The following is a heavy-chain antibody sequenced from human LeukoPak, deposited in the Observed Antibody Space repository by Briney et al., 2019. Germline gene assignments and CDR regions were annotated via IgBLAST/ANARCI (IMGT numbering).Heavy chain of an antibody. Sequence: SGPTLVKPTQTLTLTCTFSGFSLSTSGVGVGWIRQPPGKALEWLALIYWDDDQRYRPSLKNRLTITKDTSKNQVVLTMTNMDPVDPATYYCAHSSIRGLILCPFDYWGHGTLVSVSS. J-gene: IGHJ4*01. D-gene: IGHD4-17*01. V-gene: IGHV2-5*02. CDR3: AHSSIRGLILCPFDY. CDR2: IYWDDDQ. CDR1: GFSLSTSGVG.